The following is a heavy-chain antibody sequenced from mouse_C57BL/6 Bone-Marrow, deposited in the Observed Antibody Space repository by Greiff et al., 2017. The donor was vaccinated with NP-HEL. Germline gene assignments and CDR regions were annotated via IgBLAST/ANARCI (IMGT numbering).Heavy chain of an antibody. D-gene: IGHD3-2*02. CDR1: GYAFTNYL. J-gene: IGHJ2*01. CDR3: ARTAQATFPFDY. Sequence: VQLQQSGAELVRPGTSVKVSCKASGYAFTNYLIEWVKQRPGQGLEWIGVINPGSGGTNYTEKFKGKATLTADKSSSTAYMQLSSLTSEDSAVYFCARTAQATFPFDYWGQGTTLTVSA. V-gene: IGHV1-54*01. CDR2: INPGSGGT.